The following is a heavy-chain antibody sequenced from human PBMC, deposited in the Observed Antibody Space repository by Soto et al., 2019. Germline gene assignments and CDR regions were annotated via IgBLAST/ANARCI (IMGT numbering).Heavy chain of an antibody. Sequence: SETLSLTCTVSGGSISSYYWSWIWQPPGKGLEWIGYIYYSGSTNYNPSLKSRVTISVDTSKNQLSLKLSSVTAADTAVYYCARRYGYYFDYWGQGKLVTVSS. CDR2: IYYSGST. CDR1: GGSISSYY. D-gene: IGHD4-17*01. V-gene: IGHV4-59*08. CDR3: ARRYGYYFDY. J-gene: IGHJ4*02.